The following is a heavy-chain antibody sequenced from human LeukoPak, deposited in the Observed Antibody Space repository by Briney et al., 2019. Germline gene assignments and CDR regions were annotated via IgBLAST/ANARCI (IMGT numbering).Heavy chain of an antibody. CDR3: ARQPAATAAFDI. Sequence: PSETLSLTCTVSGGSISSYYWSWIRQPPGQGLEWIAYVHNNGEPKHNPSLKSRDTISVDTPNNQISLRLSSVTAADTAMYYCARQPAATAAFDIWGLGTMVTVSS. J-gene: IGHJ3*02. D-gene: IGHD5-18*01. V-gene: IGHV4-59*08. CDR2: VHNNGEP. CDR1: GGSISSYY.